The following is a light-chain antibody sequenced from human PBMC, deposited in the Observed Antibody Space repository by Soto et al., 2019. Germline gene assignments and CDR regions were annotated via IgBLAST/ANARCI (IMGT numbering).Light chain of an antibody. CDR2: EVS. CDR1: SSDVGGYNY. CDR3: SSYAGSNLGV. V-gene: IGLV2-8*01. J-gene: IGLJ3*02. Sequence: QSVLTQPPSASGSPGQSVTISCTGTSSDVGGYNYVSWYQQHPGKAPKLMIYEVSKRPSGAPDRFSGSKSGNTASLTVSGLQAEDEADYYCSSYAGSNLGVFGGGTKLTVL.